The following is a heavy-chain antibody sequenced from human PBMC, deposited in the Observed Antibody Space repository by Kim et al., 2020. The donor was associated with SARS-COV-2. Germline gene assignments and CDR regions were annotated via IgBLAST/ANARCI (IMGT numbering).Heavy chain of an antibody. Sequence: ARQFPGRVTMTRDTSASTVYMELSSLRSEDTAVYYCASSKQTLPVWAFDIWGQGTMVTVSS. V-gene: IGHV1-46*01. D-gene: IGHD3-16*01. J-gene: IGHJ3*02. CDR3: ASSKQTLPVWAFDI.